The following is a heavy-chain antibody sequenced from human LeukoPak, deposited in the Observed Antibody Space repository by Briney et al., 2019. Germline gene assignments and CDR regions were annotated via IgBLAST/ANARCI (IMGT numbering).Heavy chain of an antibody. Sequence: GGSLRLSCAASGFTFDDYGMRWARQAPGKGLESAPGITWKGGSTGDADSGKGRFTVSRDNAKNSLYLQMNSLRAEDTALYYCARDWQVYAIRPNWFDPWGQGTLVTVSS. D-gene: IGHD2-8*01. V-gene: IGHV3-20*04. CDR3: ARDWQVYAIRPNWFDP. CDR2: ITWKGGST. CDR1: GFTFDDYG. J-gene: IGHJ5*02.